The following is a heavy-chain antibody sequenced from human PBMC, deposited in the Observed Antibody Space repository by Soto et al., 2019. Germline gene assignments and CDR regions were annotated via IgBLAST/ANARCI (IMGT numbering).Heavy chain of an antibody. J-gene: IGHJ6*02. V-gene: IGHV3-23*01. CDR3: AKDKEGSGGSSYGMDV. Sequence: EVQLLESGGGLVQPGGTLRLSCAASGFTVSSYAMSWVRQAPGKGLEWVSYISGSGGTTNYADSVKGRFTISRDSCRNTLYLQMSSLRAEDTAVYFCAKDKEGSGGSSYGMDVGGQGTTVTVSS. CDR2: ISGSGGTT. CDR1: GFTVSSYA.